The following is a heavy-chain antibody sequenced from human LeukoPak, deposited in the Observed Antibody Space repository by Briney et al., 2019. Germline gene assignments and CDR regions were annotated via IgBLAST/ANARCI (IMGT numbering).Heavy chain of an antibody. J-gene: IGHJ6*03. V-gene: IGHV3-33*01. Sequence: GGSLRLSCAASGFNFSSYGMHWVRQAPGKGLEWVAVIWYDGSNKYYADSVKSRFTISRDNSKNTLYLQMNSLRAEDTAVYYCASTYYDFWSGYYPSYYYYYMDVWGKGTTVTVSS. CDR2: IWYDGSNK. CDR3: ASTYYDFWSGYYPSYYYYYMDV. D-gene: IGHD3-3*01. CDR1: GFNFSSYG.